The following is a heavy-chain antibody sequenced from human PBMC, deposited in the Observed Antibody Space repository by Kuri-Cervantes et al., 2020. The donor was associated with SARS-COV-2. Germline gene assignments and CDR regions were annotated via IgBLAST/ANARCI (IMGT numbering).Heavy chain of an antibody. V-gene: IGHV4-34*01. J-gene: IGHJ4*02. D-gene: IGHD5-24*01. Sequence: GSLRLSCAVYGGSFSGYYRSWIRQPPGKGLEWIGEIKHSGSTNYNPSLKSRVTISVDTSKNQFSLKLGSVTAADTAVYYCSSETMPTQGRWLQSYYFDYWGQGTLVTVSS. CDR2: IKHSGST. CDR1: GGSFSGYY. CDR3: SSETMPTQGRWLQSYYFDY.